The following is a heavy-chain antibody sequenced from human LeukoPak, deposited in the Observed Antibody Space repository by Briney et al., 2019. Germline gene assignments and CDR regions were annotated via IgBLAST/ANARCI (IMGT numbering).Heavy chain of an antibody. CDR3: AKGLPPIVATITSDY. J-gene: IGHJ4*02. D-gene: IGHD5-12*01. CDR1: GFTFSSYG. V-gene: IGHV3-30*02. Sequence: GGSLRLSCAASGFTFSSYGMHWVRQAPGKGLEWVAFIRYDGSNKYYAGSVKGRFTISRDNSKNTLYLQMNSLRAEDTAVYYCAKGLPPIVATITSDYWGQGTLVTVSS. CDR2: IRYDGSNK.